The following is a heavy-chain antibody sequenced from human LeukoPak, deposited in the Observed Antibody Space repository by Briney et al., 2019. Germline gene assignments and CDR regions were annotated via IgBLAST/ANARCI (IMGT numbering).Heavy chain of an antibody. Sequence: PSETLSLTCTVSGGSISSSSYYWGWIRQPPGKGLEWIGSIYYSGSTYYNPSLKSRVAISVDTSKNQFSLKLSSVTAADTAVYYCARAPARSWIQLWLDYWGQGTLVTVSS. D-gene: IGHD5-18*01. CDR1: GGSISSSSYY. J-gene: IGHJ4*02. CDR3: ARAPARSWIQLWLDY. CDR2: IYYSGST. V-gene: IGHV4-39*07.